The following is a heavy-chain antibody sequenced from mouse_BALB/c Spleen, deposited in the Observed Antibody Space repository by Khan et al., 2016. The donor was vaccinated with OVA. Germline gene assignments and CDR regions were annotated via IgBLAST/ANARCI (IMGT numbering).Heavy chain of an antibody. J-gene: IGHJ4*01. CDR2: IDPANGNT. D-gene: IGHD2-1*01. CDR1: GFNIKDTY. Sequence: VQLQQSGAELVKPGASVKLSCTASGFNIKDTYIHWVKQRPEQGLEWIGRIDPANGNTKYVPKFLGKATITADTSSNTAYLQLSSLTSEDSAVYYCARRRGNYEAYDMDYWGQGTSVTVSS. CDR3: ARRRGNYEAYDMDY. V-gene: IGHV14-3*02.